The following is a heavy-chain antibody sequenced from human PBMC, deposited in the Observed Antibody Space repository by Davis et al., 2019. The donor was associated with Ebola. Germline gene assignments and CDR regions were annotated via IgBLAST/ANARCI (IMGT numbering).Heavy chain of an antibody. V-gene: IGHV4-59*01. CDR1: GGSISSYY. D-gene: IGHD3-9*01. CDR2: IYYSGST. Sequence: SETLSLTCTVSGGSISSYYWSWIRQPPGKGLEWIGYIYYSGSTNYNPSPKSRVTISVDTSKNQFSLKLSSVTAADTAVYYCARGGDDILTGYPYYCYGMDVWGQGTTVTVSS. J-gene: IGHJ6*02. CDR3: ARGGDDILTGYPYYCYGMDV.